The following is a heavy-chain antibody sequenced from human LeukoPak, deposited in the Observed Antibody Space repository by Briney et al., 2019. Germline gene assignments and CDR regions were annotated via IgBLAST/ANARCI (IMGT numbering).Heavy chain of an antibody. CDR1: GGSFSSYY. V-gene: IGHV4-39*01. CDR2: IFYSETT. CDR3: TRGPEHYDILTGIDY. J-gene: IGHJ4*02. D-gene: IGHD3-9*01. Sequence: SETLSLTCAVYGGSFSSYYWGWIRQPPGKGLEWIGTIFYSETTYYNPSLKSRVTISVDTSKNQFSLKLSSVTAADTAVYYCTRGPEHYDILTGIDYWGQGTLVTVSS.